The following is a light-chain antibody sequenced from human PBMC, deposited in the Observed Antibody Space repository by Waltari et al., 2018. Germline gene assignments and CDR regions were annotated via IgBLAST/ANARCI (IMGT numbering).Light chain of an antibody. CDR1: SSDIGKYNY. CDR3: TSFTSSNTYV. Sequence: QSALTQPASVSASHGQPITISGSGTSSDIGKYNYVSWFQQHPGKAPKLMIYDVSNRPSGVSDRFSGSKSGNTASLTISGLQTEDESDYYCTSFTSSNTYVFGTGTKVTVL. V-gene: IGLV2-14*03. CDR2: DVS. J-gene: IGLJ1*01.